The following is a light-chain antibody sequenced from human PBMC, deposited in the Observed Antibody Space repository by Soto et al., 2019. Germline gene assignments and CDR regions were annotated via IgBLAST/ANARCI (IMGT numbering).Light chain of an antibody. Sequence: EIVLTQSPATLSLSPGERATLSCRASQSVSSYLAWYQQKPGQAPRLLIYGASTRAPGFPARFSGSGSGTDFTLTISRLDPEDYAVYFCQQYDSIPPWTFGQGTKVDIK. CDR1: QSVSSY. CDR3: QQYDSIPPWT. J-gene: IGKJ1*01. V-gene: IGKV3-20*01. CDR2: GAS.